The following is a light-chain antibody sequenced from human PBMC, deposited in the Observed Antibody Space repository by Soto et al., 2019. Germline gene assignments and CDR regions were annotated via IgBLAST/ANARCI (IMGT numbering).Light chain of an antibody. J-gene: IGKJ5*01. CDR2: GAS. CDR1: QSVSSSH. Sequence: EIVLAQSPGTLSLSPGERATLSCRASQSVSSSHLAWYQQKPGQAPRLLIYGASSRATGIPTGFSGSGSGTDFTLTISSLEPEDFAVYYCQQRSNWPPITFGQGTRLEIK. CDR3: QQRSNWPPIT. V-gene: IGKV3D-20*02.